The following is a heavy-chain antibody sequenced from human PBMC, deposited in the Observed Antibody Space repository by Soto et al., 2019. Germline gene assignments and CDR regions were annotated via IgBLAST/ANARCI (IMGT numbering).Heavy chain of an antibody. D-gene: IGHD6-19*01. CDR3: AREAVAGGRYYYYGMDV. J-gene: IGHJ6*02. Sequence: GGSLRLSCAASGFTFSSYGMHWVRQAPGKGLEWVAVIWYDGSIKYYAVSVKGRFTISRDNSKNTLYLQMNSLRAEDTAVYYCAREAVAGGRYYYYGMDVWGQGTTVTVSS. V-gene: IGHV3-33*01. CDR2: IWYDGSIK. CDR1: GFTFSSYG.